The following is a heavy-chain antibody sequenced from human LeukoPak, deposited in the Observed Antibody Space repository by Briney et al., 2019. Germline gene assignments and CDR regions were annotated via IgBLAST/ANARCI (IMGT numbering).Heavy chain of an antibody. Sequence: GGSLRLSCAASGFTFSSYAMSWVRQAPGKGLEWVSAISGSGGSTYYADSVKGRFTISRDNSKNTLYLQMNSLRAEDTAVYYCAKDPTYYYDSSGYVDYWGQGTLVTVSS. CDR1: GFTFSSYA. V-gene: IGHV3-23*01. J-gene: IGHJ4*02. CDR2: ISGSGGST. D-gene: IGHD3-22*01. CDR3: AKDPTYYYDSSGYVDY.